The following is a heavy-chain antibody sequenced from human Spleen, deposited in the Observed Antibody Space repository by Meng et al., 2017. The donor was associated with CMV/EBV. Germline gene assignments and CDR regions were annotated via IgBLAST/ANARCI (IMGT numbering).Heavy chain of an antibody. D-gene: IGHD2-8*01. Sequence: GRSLRLSCTASGFTFDDYAMSWVRQAPGKGLEWVGFIRSKAYGGTTEYAASVKGRFTISRDDSKSIAYLQMNSLKTEDTAVYYCTTGDIVLMVYARDAFDIWGQGTMVTVSS. CDR3: TTGDIVLMVYARDAFDI. J-gene: IGHJ3*02. V-gene: IGHV3-49*04. CDR1: GFTFDDYA. CDR2: IRSKAYGGTT.